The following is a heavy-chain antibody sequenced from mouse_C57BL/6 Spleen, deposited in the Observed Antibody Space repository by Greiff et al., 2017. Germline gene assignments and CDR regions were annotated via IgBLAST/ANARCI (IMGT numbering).Heavy chain of an antibody. CDR2: IDPEPGGT. V-gene: IGHV1-15*01. CDR3: TQLRLRAY. CDR1: GYTFTDYE. J-gene: IGHJ3*01. D-gene: IGHD3-2*02. Sequence: VQGVESGAELVRPGASVTLSCKASGYTFTDYELHWVKQTPVHGLEWIGAIDPEPGGTAYNQKFKGKAILTADKSSRTAYMELRSLTSEDSAVYYFTQLRLRAYWGQGTLVTVSA.